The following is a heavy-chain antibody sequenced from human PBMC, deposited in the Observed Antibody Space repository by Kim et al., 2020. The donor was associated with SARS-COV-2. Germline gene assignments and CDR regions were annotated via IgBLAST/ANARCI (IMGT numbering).Heavy chain of an antibody. V-gene: IGHV5-10-1*01. D-gene: IGHD3-22*01. Sequence: GESLKISCKGSGYSFTSYWISWVRQMPGKGLEWMGRIDPSDSYTNYSPSFQGHVTISADKSISTAYLQWSSLKASDTAMYYCARHFPLPQIPFYYYDSSGYYNFDYWGQGTLVTVSS. CDR2: IDPSDSYT. CDR1: GYSFTSYW. J-gene: IGHJ4*02. CDR3: ARHFPLPQIPFYYYDSSGYYNFDY.